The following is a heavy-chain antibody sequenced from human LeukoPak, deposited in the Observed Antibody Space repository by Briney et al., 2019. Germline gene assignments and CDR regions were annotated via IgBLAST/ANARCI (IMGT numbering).Heavy chain of an antibody. CDR3: AGDGWFGDYNWFDP. D-gene: IGHD3-10*01. V-gene: IGHV3-48*01. J-gene: IGHJ5*02. CDR1: AFSFSSYG. Sequence: PGGSLRLSCADSAFSFSSYGTNWVRQAPGKGLEWISYISSSGNSKYYADSVKGRFTVSRDNVWKSLYLQMNSLRAEDTAMYYCAGDGWFGDYNWFDPWGQGTLVTVSS. CDR2: ISSSGNSK.